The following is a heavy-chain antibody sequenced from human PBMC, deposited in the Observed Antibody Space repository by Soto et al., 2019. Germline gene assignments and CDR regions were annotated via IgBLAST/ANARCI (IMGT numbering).Heavy chain of an antibody. Sequence: ESGGGVVQPGRSLRLSCAASGFTFSSYGMHWVSQAPGKGLEWVAVISYDGSNKYYADSVKGRFTISRDNSKNTLYLQMNSPRAEDTAVYYCAKDILLGDCGGECYLNYWGQGTLVTVSS. CDR2: ISYDGSNK. CDR1: GFTFSSYG. CDR3: AKDILLGDCGGECYLNY. V-gene: IGHV3-30*18. D-gene: IGHD2-21*01. J-gene: IGHJ4*02.